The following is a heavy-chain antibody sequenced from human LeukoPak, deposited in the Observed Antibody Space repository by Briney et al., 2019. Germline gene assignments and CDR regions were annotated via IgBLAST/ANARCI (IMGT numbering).Heavy chain of an antibody. CDR2: IIPIFGTA. CDR1: GGTFSSYA. J-gene: IGHJ2*01. Sequence: SVTGSCEASGGTFSSYAISWVRQAPGQGLEWMGGIIPIFGTANYAQKFQGRVTITADESTSTAYMELSSLRSEDTAVYYCARDRSRGYSYTGTWYFDLWGRGTLVTVSS. D-gene: IGHD5-18*01. CDR3: ARDRSRGYSYTGTWYFDL. V-gene: IGHV1-69*13.